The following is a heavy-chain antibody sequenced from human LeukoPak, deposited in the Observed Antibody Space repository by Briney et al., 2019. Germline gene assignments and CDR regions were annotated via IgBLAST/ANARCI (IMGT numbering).Heavy chain of an antibody. J-gene: IGHJ4*02. V-gene: IGHV3-23*01. CDR1: GFTFSSYA. Sequence: RAGGSLRLSCAASGFTFSSYAMSWVRQAPGKGLEWVSAISGSGGSTYYADSVKGRFTISRDNSKNTLYLQMNSLRAEDTAVYYCAGDSSGYYPYYFDYWGQGTLVTVSS. CDR3: AGDSSGYYPYYFDY. D-gene: IGHD3-22*01. CDR2: ISGSGGST.